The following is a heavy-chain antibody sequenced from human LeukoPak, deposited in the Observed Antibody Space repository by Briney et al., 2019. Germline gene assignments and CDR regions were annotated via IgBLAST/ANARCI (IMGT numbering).Heavy chain of an antibody. D-gene: IGHD1-14*01. J-gene: IGHJ6*02. Sequence: GGSLRLSCAASGLTFSRYAMSWVRPAPGKGLEWVSVISNSGSSTYYADSVEGRFIISRDKYKNTLYLQMISLRVEDTAVYYCARESQHPTGGMDVWGQGTTVTVSS. V-gene: IGHV3-23*01. CDR2: ISNSGSST. CDR1: GLTFSRYA. CDR3: ARESQHPTGGMDV.